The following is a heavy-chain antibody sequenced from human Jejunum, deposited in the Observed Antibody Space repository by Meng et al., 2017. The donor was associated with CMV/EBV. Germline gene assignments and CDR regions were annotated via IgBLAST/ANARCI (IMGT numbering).Heavy chain of an antibody. Sequence: LSCAAPGLTFSTSWMHWVRQAPGKGLVWVSRISSDASDTRYADAVKGRFSISRDNAKNTLYLEMNSVRAEDTAMYYCARAWNYGMDVWGQGTTVTVSS. CDR2: ISSDASDT. J-gene: IGHJ6*02. CDR3: ARAWNYGMDV. CDR1: GLTFSTSW. V-gene: IGHV3-74*01.